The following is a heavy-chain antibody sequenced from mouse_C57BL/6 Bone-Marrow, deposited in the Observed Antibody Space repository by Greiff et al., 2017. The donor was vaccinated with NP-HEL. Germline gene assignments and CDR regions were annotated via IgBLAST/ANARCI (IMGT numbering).Heavy chain of an antibody. CDR2: IDPSDSYT. V-gene: IGHV1-50*01. J-gene: IGHJ4*01. CDR3: ASHYYGTPYGGAMDY. Sequence: QVQLQQPGAELVKPGASVKLSCKASGYTFTSYWMQWVKQRPGQGLEWIGEIDPSDSYTNYNQKFKGKATLTVDTSSSTAYMQLSSLTSEDSAVYYCASHYYGTPYGGAMDYWGQGTSVTVSS. D-gene: IGHD1-1*01. CDR1: GYTFTSYW.